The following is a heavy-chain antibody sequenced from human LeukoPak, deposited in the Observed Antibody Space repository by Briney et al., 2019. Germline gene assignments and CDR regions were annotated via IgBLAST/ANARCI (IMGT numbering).Heavy chain of an antibody. J-gene: IGHJ4*02. CDR1: GFFFSSYS. CDR3: ASNHYYDSSGYYREHYYFDY. V-gene: IGHV3-21*01. D-gene: IGHD3-22*01. CDR2: ISSSSSYI. Sequence: PGGSLRLSCVASGFFFSSYSVNWVRQAPGKGLEWVSSISSSSSYIYYADSVKGRFTISRDNAKNSLYLQTNSLRAEDTAVYYCASNHYYDSSGYYREHYYFDYWGQGTLVTVSS.